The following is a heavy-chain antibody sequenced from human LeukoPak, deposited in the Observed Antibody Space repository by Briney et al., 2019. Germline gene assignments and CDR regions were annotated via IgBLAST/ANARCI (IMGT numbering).Heavy chain of an antibody. CDR2: INPNSGGT. V-gene: IGHV1-2*02. CDR3: ATHYYGDYAPDAFDI. Sequence: GASVKVSCKASGYTFTGYYMHWVRQAPGQGLEWMGWINPNSGGTNYAQKFQGRVTMTRDTSISTAYMELSSLRSEDTAVYYCATHYYGDYAPDAFDIWGQGTMVTVSS. CDR1: GYTFTGYY. D-gene: IGHD4-17*01. J-gene: IGHJ3*02.